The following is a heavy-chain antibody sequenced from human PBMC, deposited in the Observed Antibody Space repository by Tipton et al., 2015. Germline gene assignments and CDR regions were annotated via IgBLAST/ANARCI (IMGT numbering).Heavy chain of an antibody. Sequence: LRLSCTVSGGSFSTYFWTWIRQPPGKGLEWIGYIYFSGNTNYNPSLKSRVTISEDRSKNQFSLNVNSMTAADTAVYYCARAYYYDSSGYPLFDYWGQGTLVTVSS. CDR1: GGSFSTYF. D-gene: IGHD3-22*01. V-gene: IGHV4-59*12. J-gene: IGHJ4*02. CDR3: ARAYYYDSSGYPLFDY. CDR2: IYFSGNT.